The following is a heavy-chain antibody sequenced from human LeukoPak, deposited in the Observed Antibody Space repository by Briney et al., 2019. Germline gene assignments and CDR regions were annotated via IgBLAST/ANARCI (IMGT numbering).Heavy chain of an antibody. Sequence: PGGSLRLSCAVSGFTFSSYWMHWVRQAPGKGLVWVSRINSDGSSTNYADSVKGRFTISRDNSKSTLYVQMNSLRAEDTAVYYCAKGARGYSSSPIDSWGQGTLVTVSS. CDR3: AKGARGYSSSPIDS. D-gene: IGHD6-13*01. CDR1: GFTFSSYW. J-gene: IGHJ4*02. CDR2: INSDGSST. V-gene: IGHV3-74*01.